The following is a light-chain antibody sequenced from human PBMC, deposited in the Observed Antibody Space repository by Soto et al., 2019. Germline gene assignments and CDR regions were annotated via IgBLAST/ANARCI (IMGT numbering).Light chain of an antibody. J-gene: IGKJ4*01. V-gene: IGKV1-5*03. CDR3: QQLRMYPST. CDR2: KAS. CDR1: QSISTW. Sequence: DIQMTQSPSTLSASVGDRVTITCRASQSISTWLSWYQQKPGKAPKVLIYKASNLQSGVSSRFSGSGSGTEFTLTISSLQPDDFATYYCQQLRMYPSTFGGGTKVEIK.